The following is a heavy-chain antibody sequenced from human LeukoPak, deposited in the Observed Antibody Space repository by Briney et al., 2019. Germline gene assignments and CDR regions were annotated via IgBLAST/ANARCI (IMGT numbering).Heavy chain of an antibody. Sequence: PSETLSLTCTVSGGSISSYYWSWIRQPPGKGLEWIGYIYYSGSTNYNPSLKSRVTISVDTSKNQFSLKLSSVTAADTAVYYCARLQGGRPFDYWAREPWSPSPQ. D-gene: IGHD2-15*01. V-gene: IGHV4-59*08. CDR2: IYYSGST. CDR1: GGSISSYY. CDR3: ARLQGGRPFDY. J-gene: IGHJ4*02.